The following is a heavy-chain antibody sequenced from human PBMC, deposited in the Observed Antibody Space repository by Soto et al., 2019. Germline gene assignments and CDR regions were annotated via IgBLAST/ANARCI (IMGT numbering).Heavy chain of an antibody. CDR2: ISGSGGST. CDR3: AQARGITMGLGYYSYMDV. D-gene: IGHD3-10*01. V-gene: IGHV3-23*01. CDR1: GFTFSSYA. Sequence: GGSLRLSCAASGFTFSSYAMSWVRQAPGKGLEWVSAISGSGGSTYYADSVKGRFTISRDNSKNTLYLQMNSLRAEDTAVYYCAQARGITMGLGYYSYMDVWGKGTTVTVSS. J-gene: IGHJ6*03.